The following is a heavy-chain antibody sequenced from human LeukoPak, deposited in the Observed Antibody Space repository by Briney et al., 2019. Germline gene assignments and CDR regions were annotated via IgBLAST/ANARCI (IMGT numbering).Heavy chain of an antibody. Sequence: GASVKVSCKASGYTFHNYGISWVRQAPGQGLEWMGWISPYSGNTDYTERLQGRVTMTTDTSTTTAFMELGSLRSDDTAAYYCARTSGVSAAGSPYYFDYWGQGTLVTVSS. CDR2: ISPYSGNT. CDR1: GYTFHNYG. CDR3: ARTSGVSAAGSPYYFDY. D-gene: IGHD6-13*01. V-gene: IGHV1-18*01. J-gene: IGHJ4*02.